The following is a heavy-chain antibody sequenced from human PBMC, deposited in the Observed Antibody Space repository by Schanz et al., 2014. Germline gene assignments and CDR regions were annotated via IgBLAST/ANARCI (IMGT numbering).Heavy chain of an antibody. Sequence: QVQLVQSGAEVKKPGSPVKVSCKSSGGTFSTYPINWLRQAPGQGLEWMGRIIPIHGIVNYAQRFQDRVRITADKSTFTAYMDVSSLRSEDTAVYYCASSGAGYSSSWDFDYWGQGTLVTVSS. CDR2: IIPIHGIV. V-gene: IGHV1-69*02. CDR3: ASSGAGYSSSWDFDY. D-gene: IGHD6-13*01. J-gene: IGHJ4*02. CDR1: GGTFSTYP.